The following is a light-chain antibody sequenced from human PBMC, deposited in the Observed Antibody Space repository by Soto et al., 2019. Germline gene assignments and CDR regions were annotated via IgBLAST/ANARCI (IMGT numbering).Light chain of an antibody. J-gene: IGLJ2*01. CDR2: RNN. V-gene: IGLV1-47*01. CDR3: VAWYDSLDGPV. CDR1: SSNIGSNY. Sequence: QSVLTQPPSASGTPGQRVTISCSGSSSNIGSNYVYWYQQLPGTAPKLLIYRNNQRPSGVPDRFSGSKSGTSASLAISGLRSEDEADYFCVAWYDSLDGPVFGGGTKLTVL.